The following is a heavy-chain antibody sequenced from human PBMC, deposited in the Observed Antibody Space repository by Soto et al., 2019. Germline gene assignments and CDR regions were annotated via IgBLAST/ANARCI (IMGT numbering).Heavy chain of an antibody. CDR2: IYWDDDK. Sequence: QITLKESGPTLVKPTQTLTLTCTFSGFSLSTGGVGVGWIRQPPGKALEWLALIYWDDDKRYSPSLKSRLTVTKDISKNQVVLTMTNMDPVDTATYYCAHSRCGGDCLRSYSSHYYYGMDVWGQGTTVTVSS. CDR1: GFSLSTGGVG. D-gene: IGHD2-21*02. V-gene: IGHV2-5*02. J-gene: IGHJ6*02. CDR3: AHSRCGGDCLRSYSSHYYYGMDV.